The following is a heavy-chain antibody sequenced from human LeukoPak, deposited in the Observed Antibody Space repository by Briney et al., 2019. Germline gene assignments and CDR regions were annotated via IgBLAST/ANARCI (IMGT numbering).Heavy chain of an antibody. CDR3: ARDIVAARRDNWFDP. J-gene: IGHJ5*02. Sequence: ASVKVSCKASGYTFTSYGISWVRQAPGQGLEWMGWISPYNGNTNYAQKLQGRVTMTTDTSTSTAYMELRSLRSDDTAVYYCARDIVAARRDNWFDPWGQGTLVTVSS. CDR1: GYTFTSYG. D-gene: IGHD6-6*01. CDR2: ISPYNGNT. V-gene: IGHV1-18*01.